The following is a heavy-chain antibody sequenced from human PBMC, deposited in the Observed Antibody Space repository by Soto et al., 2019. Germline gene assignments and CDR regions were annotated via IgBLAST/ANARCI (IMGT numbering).Heavy chain of an antibody. CDR2: IYYSGST. CDR3: ASPQQTGGRYYFNY. CDR1: GGSISSSSYY. Sequence: SETLSLTCTVSGGSISSSSYYWGWIRQPPGKGLEWIGSIYYSGSTYYNPSLKSRVTISVDTSKNQFSLKLSSVTAADTAVYYCASPQQTGGRYYFNYWGQGTRVTVAS. J-gene: IGHJ4*02. V-gene: IGHV4-39*01.